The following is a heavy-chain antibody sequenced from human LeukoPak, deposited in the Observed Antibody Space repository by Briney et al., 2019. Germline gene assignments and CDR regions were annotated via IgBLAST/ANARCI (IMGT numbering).Heavy chain of an antibody. J-gene: IGHJ4*02. V-gene: IGHV4-59*01. Sequence: SETLSLTCTVSGGSISSYYWSWIRQPPGKGLEWIGYISYSGSTNYNPSLKSRVTISVDTSKNQFSLKLSSVTAADTAVYYCARHEVTQPTSYFDYWGQGTLVTVSS. CDR1: GGSISSYY. CDR2: ISYSGST. D-gene: IGHD2-21*02. CDR3: ARHEVTQPTSYFDY.